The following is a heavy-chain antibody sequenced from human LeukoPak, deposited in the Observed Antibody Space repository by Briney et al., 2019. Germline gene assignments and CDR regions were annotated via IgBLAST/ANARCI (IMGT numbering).Heavy chain of an antibody. J-gene: IGHJ4*02. CDR1: GDSISSGRYY. Sequence: SETLSLTCTVSGDSISSGRYYWSWVRQPAGKELEWIGRIYTSGKTDYNPYTPSLKSRVTVSLDMSKNQLSLFLTSVTAADTAMYYCARSFSGSYYFEYWGQGTLVTVSS. D-gene: IGHD1-26*01. V-gene: IGHV4-61*02. CDR3: ARSFSGSYYFEY. CDR2: IYTSGKT.